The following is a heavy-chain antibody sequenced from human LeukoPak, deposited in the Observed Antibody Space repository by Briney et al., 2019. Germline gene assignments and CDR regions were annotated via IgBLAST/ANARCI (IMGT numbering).Heavy chain of an antibody. CDR3: AADPAGFGAFDI. J-gene: IGHJ3*02. D-gene: IGHD3-16*01. V-gene: IGHV1-58*01. Sequence: SVKVSCKASGFTFTKSAVQWVRQARGQRLECIGWIVVGSGNTDYAQKFQERVTITRDMSTSTAYMELNSLTPEDTAIYYCAADPAGFGAFDIWGHGTIVTVSS. CDR1: GFTFTKSA. CDR2: IVVGSGNT.